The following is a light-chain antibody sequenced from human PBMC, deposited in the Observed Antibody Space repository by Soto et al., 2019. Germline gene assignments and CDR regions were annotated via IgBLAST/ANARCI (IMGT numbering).Light chain of an antibody. CDR2: EDT. CDR1: SSDVGSYNL. J-gene: IGLJ3*02. V-gene: IGLV2-23*01. CDR3: YSYAGSSTLV. Sequence: QSALTQPASVSGSPGQSITISCTGTSSDVGSYNLVSWYQHHPGKAPKVMLYEDTKRPSGVSSRFSGSKSGNTASLTISGLQAEDEADYYCYSYAGSSTLVFGGGTKVTVL.